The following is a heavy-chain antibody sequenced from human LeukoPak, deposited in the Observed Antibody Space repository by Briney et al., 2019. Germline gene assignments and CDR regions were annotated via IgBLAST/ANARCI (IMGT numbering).Heavy chain of an antibody. V-gene: IGHV5-51*01. Sequence: GESLQISCKGSGYSFTSYWIGWVRQMPGKDLEWMGIIYPGDSDTRYSPSFQGQVTLSADKSINTAYLQWSSLKASDTAMYYCSSQKGEDAEYFQHWGQGTLVSVSS. D-gene: IGHD1-26*01. CDR1: GYSFTSYW. J-gene: IGHJ1*01. CDR2: IYPGDSDT. CDR3: SSQKGEDAEYFQH.